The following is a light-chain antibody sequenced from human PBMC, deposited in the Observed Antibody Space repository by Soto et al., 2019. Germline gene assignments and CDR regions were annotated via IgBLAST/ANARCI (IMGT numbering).Light chain of an antibody. V-gene: IGLV4-69*02. CDR1: SGHSSNA. CDR2: INSDGSH. J-gene: IGLJ3*02. Sequence: QPVLTQSPSASASLGASAKLTCTLSSGHSSNAIAWHQQQPEKGPRYLMKINSDGSHSKGDGIPDRFSGSRSGAERYLTISSLQSEDEADYYCQTWDTGIQVFGGGTKLTVL. CDR3: QTWDTGIQV.